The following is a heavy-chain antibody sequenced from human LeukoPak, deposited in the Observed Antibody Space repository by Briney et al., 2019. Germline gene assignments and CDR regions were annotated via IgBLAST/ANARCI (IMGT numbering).Heavy chain of an antibody. D-gene: IGHD2-8*01. V-gene: IGHV1-18*01. CDR3: ARDAGVGYYYYGMDV. CDR2: ISAYNGNT. J-gene: IGHJ6*02. Sequence: ASVKVSCKASGYTFTSYGISWVRQAPGQGLEWMGWISAYNGNTNYAQKLQGRVTMTTDTSTSTAYMELRSLRSDDTAVYYCARDAGVGYYYYGMDVWGQGTTVTVSS. CDR1: GYTFTSYG.